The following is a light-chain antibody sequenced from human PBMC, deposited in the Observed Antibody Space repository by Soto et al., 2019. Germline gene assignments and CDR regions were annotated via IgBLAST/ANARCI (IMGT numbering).Light chain of an antibody. CDR3: SSYSSSSTLV. Sequence: ALTQPASVSGSRGQSITIACTGSSSDVGGYNYVSWFQQHPGKAPKLMIYEVSNRPSGVSNRFSASKSGNTASLTISGLQAEDEATYYCSSYSSSSTLVFGNGTKVTVL. J-gene: IGLJ1*01. CDR2: EVS. V-gene: IGLV2-14*01. CDR1: SSDVGGYNY.